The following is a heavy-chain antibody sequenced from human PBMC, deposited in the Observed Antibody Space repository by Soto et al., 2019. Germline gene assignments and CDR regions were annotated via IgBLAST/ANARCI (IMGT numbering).Heavy chain of an antibody. CDR1: GGPVRDGSYY. Sequence: PSETLSLTCTVSGGPVRDGSYYWAWLRQPPGKGLEWIGHIYHSGSTIYNPSLKSRVTISIDTSKSQFSLNLNSMTAADTAVYYCAGYNWNYYFDPWGQGTLVTVSS. D-gene: IGHD1-7*01. CDR2: IYHSGST. J-gene: IGHJ5*02. CDR3: AGYNWNYYFDP. V-gene: IGHV4-61*01.